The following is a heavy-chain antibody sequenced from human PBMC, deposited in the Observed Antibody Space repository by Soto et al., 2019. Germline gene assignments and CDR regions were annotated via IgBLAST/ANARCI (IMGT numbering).Heavy chain of an antibody. V-gene: IGHV1-2*02. D-gene: IGHD1-7*01. J-gene: IGHJ3*02. CDR3: ARGGLYNWNYGARDSFDI. Sequence: QGQLVQSGAEVKKPGASVRGSCKASAYSFIDHYIHWVRQAPGQGLEWMGCVNPNSGGTHYAQIFQGRVTLTRDTSINTAYMELGSLTSDDTALYYCARGGLYNWNYGARDSFDIWGQGAMVTVSS. CDR1: AYSFIDHY. CDR2: VNPNSGGT.